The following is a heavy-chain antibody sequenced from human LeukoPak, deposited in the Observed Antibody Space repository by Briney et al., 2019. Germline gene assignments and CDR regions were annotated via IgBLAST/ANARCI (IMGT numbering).Heavy chain of an antibody. Sequence: GGSLRLSCAASGFTFSSYSMNWVRQAPGKGLEWVANIRVDGSEKYYVDSVKGRFTISRDNARNSLYLQMNSLRAEDTAVYYCARAHSSSPNWFDPWGQGTLVTVSS. V-gene: IGHV3-7*04. CDR1: GFTFSSYS. CDR2: IRVDGSEK. CDR3: ARAHSSSPNWFDP. D-gene: IGHD6-6*01. J-gene: IGHJ5*02.